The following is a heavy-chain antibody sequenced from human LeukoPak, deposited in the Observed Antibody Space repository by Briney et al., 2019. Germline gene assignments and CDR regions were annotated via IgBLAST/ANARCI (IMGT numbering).Heavy chain of an antibody. CDR1: GGTFSSYA. CDR3: ARDLSIAAAENDY. D-gene: IGHD6-13*01. CDR2: IIPIFGTA. J-gene: IGHJ4*02. Sequence: SVKVSCKASGGTFSSYAISWVRQAPGQGLEWMGGIIPIFGTANYAQRFQGRVTITADESTSTAYMELSSLRSEDTAVYYCARDLSIAAAENDYWGQGTLVTVSS. V-gene: IGHV1-69*13.